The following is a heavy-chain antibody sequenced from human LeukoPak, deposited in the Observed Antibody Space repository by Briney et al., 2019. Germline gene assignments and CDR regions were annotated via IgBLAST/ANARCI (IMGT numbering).Heavy chain of an antibody. CDR2: IYTGGST. J-gene: IGHJ4*02. CDR3: ARAPTAYCLSTNCQPYFDY. CDR1: GGSIGTYY. D-gene: IGHD2-2*01. V-gene: IGHV4-4*07. Sequence: SETLSLTCSVSGGSIGTYYWSWIRQPAGKGLEWIGRIYTGGSTNYNPSLKSRVTLSIETPKNQFSLELTSVTAADTAVYYCARAPTAYCLSTNCQPYFDYWGQGILVTVSS.